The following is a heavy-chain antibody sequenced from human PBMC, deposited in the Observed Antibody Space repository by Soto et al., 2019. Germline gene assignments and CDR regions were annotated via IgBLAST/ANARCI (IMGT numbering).Heavy chain of an antibody. CDR3: ARPGYCADGVSHPSYFDS. D-gene: IGHD2-8*01. CDR1: GDSIGSGGHY. V-gene: IGHV4-31*03. J-gene: IGHJ4*02. CDR2: IYYTGNT. Sequence: QVQLQESGPGLVKPSQTLSLTCTVSGDSIGSGGHYWSWVRQLPGKGLECFGFIYYTGNTYYNPSVKVRVLISVDTAMNQFSLRLSSVTADDTAVYYCARPGYCADGVSHPSYFDSWGQGTLVTVSS.